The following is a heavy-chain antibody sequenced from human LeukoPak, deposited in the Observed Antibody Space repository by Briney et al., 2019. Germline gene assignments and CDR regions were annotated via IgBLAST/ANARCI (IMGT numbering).Heavy chain of an antibody. CDR1: GFTFSSYA. CDR2: KSYDGSNK. V-gene: IGHV3-30-3*01. D-gene: IGHD2-8*01. Sequence: GGSLRLSCAASGFTFSSYAMHWVRQAPGKGLEWVAVKSYDGSNKYYVDSVKGRFTISRDNSKNTLYLQMNSLRAEDTAVYYCARDKLLMYGNWFDPWGQGTLVTVSS. CDR3: ARDKLLMYGNWFDP. J-gene: IGHJ5*02.